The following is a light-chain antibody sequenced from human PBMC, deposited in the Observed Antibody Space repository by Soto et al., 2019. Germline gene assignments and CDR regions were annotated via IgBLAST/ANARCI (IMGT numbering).Light chain of an antibody. Sequence: QSALTQPASVPGSPGQSITISCTGTSSDVGGYNYVSWYQHHPGKAPKLMIYEVSNRPSGVSNRFSGSKSGNTASLTISGLQAEDEADYYCSSYTSSSTFYVFGTGTKVTVL. V-gene: IGLV2-14*01. CDR3: SSYTSSSTFYV. CDR1: SSDVGGYNY. CDR2: EVS. J-gene: IGLJ1*01.